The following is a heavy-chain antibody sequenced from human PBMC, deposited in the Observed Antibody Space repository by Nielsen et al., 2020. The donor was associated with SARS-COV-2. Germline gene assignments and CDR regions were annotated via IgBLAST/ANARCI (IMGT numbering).Heavy chain of an antibody. CDR2: ISTSSSYI. D-gene: IGHD3-9*01. CDR3: AAPTTIFYFYGMDV. V-gene: IGHV3-21*01. J-gene: IGHJ6*02. CDR1: GFTFSSYS. Sequence: GESLKISCAGSGFTFSSYSMNWVRQAPGKGLEWVSSISTSSSYIYYADSVKGRFTISRDNAKNSLYLQMNSPRAEDTAVYYCAAPTTIFYFYGMDVWGQGTTVTVSS.